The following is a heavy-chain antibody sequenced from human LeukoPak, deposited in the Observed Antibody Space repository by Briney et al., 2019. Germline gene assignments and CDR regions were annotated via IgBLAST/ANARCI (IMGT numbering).Heavy chain of an antibody. CDR2: IDHSGST. CDR3: AREHDILTGRMYYFDY. D-gene: IGHD3-9*01. J-gene: IGHJ4*02. Sequence: SETLSLTCAVYGGSFSGFYWNWIRQPPGKGLEWIGEIDHSGSTNYNPSLKSRVTISVDRANNQFSLKLSSVTAADTAVYYCAREHDILTGRMYYFDYWGQGTLVTVSS. CDR1: GGSFSGFY. V-gene: IGHV4-34*01.